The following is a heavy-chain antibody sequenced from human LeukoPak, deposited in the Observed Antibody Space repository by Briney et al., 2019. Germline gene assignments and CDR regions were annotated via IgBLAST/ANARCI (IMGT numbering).Heavy chain of an antibody. CDR2: IYYNGST. CDR1: GGSISSGDYY. J-gene: IGHJ4*02. CDR3: ARAGGGYYDFWSGYYTPFFDY. Sequence: SQTLSLTCTVSGGSISSGDYYWSWIRQPPGKGLEWIGYIYYNGSTYYNPSLKSRVTISVDTSKNQFSLKLSSVTAADTAVYYCARAGGGYYDFWSGYYTPFFDYWGQGTLVTVSS. V-gene: IGHV4-30-4*08. D-gene: IGHD3-3*01.